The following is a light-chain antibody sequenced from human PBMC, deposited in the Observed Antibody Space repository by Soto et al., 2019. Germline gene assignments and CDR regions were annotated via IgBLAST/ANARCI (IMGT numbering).Light chain of an antibody. CDR1: QSVSSSY. V-gene: IGKV1-9*01. CDR2: AAS. Sequence: LTQSPGTLSLSPGERATLSCRASQSVSSSYLAWYQQKPGKAPKLLIFAASTLQSGVPSRFSGSGSGTDFTLTISSLQPEDFATYYCQQTESYPSTFGGGTKVDIK. J-gene: IGKJ4*01. CDR3: QQTESYPST.